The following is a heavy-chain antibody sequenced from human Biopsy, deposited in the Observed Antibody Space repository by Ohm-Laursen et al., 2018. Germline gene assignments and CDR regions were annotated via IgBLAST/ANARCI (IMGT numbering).Heavy chain of an antibody. Sequence: SVKVSCNAPTGTFNSYGIIWVRQAPGQGLEWMGRIIPILRTTAYAQTFLGRVTITADSPTSTVDMELTSLTSDDTAVYFCAREAIGYQLPCDDWGQGALVTVSS. J-gene: IGHJ4*02. V-gene: IGHV1-69*11. CDR2: IIPILRTT. D-gene: IGHD2-2*01. CDR1: TGTFNSYG. CDR3: AREAIGYQLPCDD.